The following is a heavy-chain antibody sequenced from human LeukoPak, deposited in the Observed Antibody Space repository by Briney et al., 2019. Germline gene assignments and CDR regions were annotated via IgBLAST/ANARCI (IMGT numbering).Heavy chain of an antibody. CDR1: GFTFTSHA. Sequence: GGSLRLSCAASGFTFTSHAMSWVRQAPGKGLEWVSTISGGGGVTYCTASVKGRFTISRDNSKNTLYVRMDSLRAEDTAVYYCARMQSIGTPYYGMDVWGQGTMVTVSS. J-gene: IGHJ6*02. CDR2: ISGGGGVT. D-gene: IGHD6-13*01. V-gene: IGHV3-23*01. CDR3: ARMQSIGTPYYGMDV.